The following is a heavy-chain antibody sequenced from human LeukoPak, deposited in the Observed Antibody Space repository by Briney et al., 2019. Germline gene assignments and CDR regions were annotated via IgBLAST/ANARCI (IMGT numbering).Heavy chain of an antibody. CDR2: FYYSGST. CDR1: GGSISSYY. D-gene: IGHD3-22*01. J-gene: IGHJ4*02. V-gene: IGHV4-59*01. CDR3: ARVSPGYYYDSSGYLLDY. Sequence: SETLSLTCTVSGGSISSYYWSWIRQPPGKGLEWIGYFYYSGSTNYNPSLKSRVTISVDTSKNQFSLKLSSVTAADTAVYYCARVSPGYYYDSSGYLLDYWGQGTLVTVSS.